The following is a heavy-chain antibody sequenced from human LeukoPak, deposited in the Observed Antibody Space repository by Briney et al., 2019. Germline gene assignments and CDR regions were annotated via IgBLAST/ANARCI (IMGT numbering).Heavy chain of an antibody. CDR2: INHSGST. Sequence: PSETLSLTCAVYGGSFRAYYWSWIRQPPGKGLEWIGEINHSGSTNYNPSLKSRVTISVDTSKNQFSLKLSSVTAADTAVYYCARGLAITMVRGVIITAPLDYGMDVWGQGTTVTVSS. V-gene: IGHV4-34*01. D-gene: IGHD3-10*01. J-gene: IGHJ6*02. CDR3: ARGLAITMVRGVIITAPLDYGMDV. CDR1: GGSFRAYY.